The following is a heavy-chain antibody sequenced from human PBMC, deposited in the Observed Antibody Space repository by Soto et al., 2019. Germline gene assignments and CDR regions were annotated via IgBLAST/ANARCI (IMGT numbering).Heavy chain of an antibody. CDR3: ARDFAYGGRLGV. V-gene: IGHV1-3*05. Sequence: QVQLVQSGAEEEKPGASVKVSCKASGYIFTSYAMHWVRQAPGQRLEWMGWINAGNGDTKYSQSFQGRVTITRDTSATTAYVELSSLRSEDTAVYYCARDFAYGGRLGVWGQGTTVTVSS. J-gene: IGHJ6*02. CDR1: GYIFTSYA. CDR2: INAGNGDT. D-gene: IGHD4-17*01.